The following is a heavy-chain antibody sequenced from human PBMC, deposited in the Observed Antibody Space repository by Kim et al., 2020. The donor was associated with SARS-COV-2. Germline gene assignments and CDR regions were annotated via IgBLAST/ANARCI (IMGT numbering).Heavy chain of an antibody. D-gene: IGHD6-13*01. J-gene: IGHJ5*02. CDR3: ARGRSSSSWYRILNWFDP. CDR2: INHSGST. CDR1: GGSFSGYY. Sequence: SETLSLTCAVYGGSFSGYYWSWIRQPPGKGLEWIGEINHSGSTNYNPSLKSRVTMSVDTSKNQISLKLSSVTAADTAVYYCARGRSSSSWYRILNWFDPWGQGTLVTVSS. V-gene: IGHV4-34*01.